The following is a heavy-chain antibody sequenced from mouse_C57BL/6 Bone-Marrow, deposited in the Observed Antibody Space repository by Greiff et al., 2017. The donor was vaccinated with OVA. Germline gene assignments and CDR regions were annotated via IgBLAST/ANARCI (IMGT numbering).Heavy chain of an antibody. V-gene: IGHV5-4*01. D-gene: IGHD1-1*01. J-gene: IGHJ1*03. Sequence: EVMLVESGGGLVKPGGSLKLSCAASGFTFSSYAMSWVRQTPEKRLEWVATISDGGSYTYYPDNVKGRFTISRDNAKNNLYLQMSHLKSEDTAMYYCARDEGYYYGSSWYFDVWGTGTTVTVS. CDR3: ARDEGYYYGSSWYFDV. CDR1: GFTFSSYA. CDR2: ISDGGSYT.